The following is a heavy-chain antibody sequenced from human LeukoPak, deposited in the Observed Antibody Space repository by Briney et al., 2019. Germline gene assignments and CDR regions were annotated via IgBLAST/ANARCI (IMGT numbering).Heavy chain of an antibody. J-gene: IGHJ4*02. CDR2: INPNSGGT. D-gene: IGHD3-10*01. CDR3: ARGSITMVRGDLDY. CDR1: GYTFTGYY. V-gene: IGHV1-2*02. Sequence: ASVKVPCKASGYTFTGYYMHWVRQAPGQGLEWMGWINPNSGGTNYAQKFQGRVTITRDTSISTAYMELSRVRSDDTAVYYCARGSITMVRGDLDYWGQGTLVTVSS.